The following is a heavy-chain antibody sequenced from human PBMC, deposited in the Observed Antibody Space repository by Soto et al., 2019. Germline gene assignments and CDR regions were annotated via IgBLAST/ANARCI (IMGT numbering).Heavy chain of an antibody. CDR1: GYTFTSYD. Sequence: QVQLVQSGAEVKKPGASVKVSCKASGYTFTSYDINWVRQATGQGLEWMGWMNPNSGNTGYAQKFQGRVNMTRNTSISTAYRELSSLRSEDTAVYYCARCIAARPRFDPWGQGTLVTVSS. CDR3: ARCIAARPRFDP. V-gene: IGHV1-8*01. CDR2: MNPNSGNT. J-gene: IGHJ5*02. D-gene: IGHD6-6*01.